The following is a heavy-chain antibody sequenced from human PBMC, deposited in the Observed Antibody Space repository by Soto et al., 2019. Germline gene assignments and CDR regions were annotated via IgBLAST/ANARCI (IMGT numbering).Heavy chain of an antibody. Sequence: VKDSCKASGCTFTSYGSSWVGQAPGQGREWMGWISAYNGTTNYAHKLHGRVTMTTDTSTSTAYMELRSLRSDDTAVYYCTRVGDIVVVPAAATSYYLDYWGQGTLVTVPS. V-gene: IGHV1-18*01. J-gene: IGHJ4*02. CDR2: ISAYNGTT. CDR3: TRVGDIVVVPAAATSYYLDY. D-gene: IGHD2-2*01. CDR1: GCTFTSYG.